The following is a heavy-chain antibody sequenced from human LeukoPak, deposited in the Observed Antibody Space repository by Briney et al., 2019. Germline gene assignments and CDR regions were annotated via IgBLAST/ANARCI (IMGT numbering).Heavy chain of an antibody. Sequence: GGSLRLSCAVSGSTVSSNYMTWVRQAPGKGLEWVSLIYSGGDTYYTDSAKGRFTISRDNSKNTLSLQMNSLRAEDTAVYYCARAGGYSYGPIDYWGQGTLVTVSS. CDR2: IYSGGDT. J-gene: IGHJ4*02. CDR3: ARAGGYSYGPIDY. CDR1: GSTVSSNY. D-gene: IGHD5-18*01. V-gene: IGHV3-66*01.